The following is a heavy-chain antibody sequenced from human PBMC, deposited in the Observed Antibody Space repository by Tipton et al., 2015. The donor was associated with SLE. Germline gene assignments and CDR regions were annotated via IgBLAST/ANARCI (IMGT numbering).Heavy chain of an antibody. CDR3: VTRAWLDY. D-gene: IGHD6-19*01. CDR2: INEDGSET. J-gene: IGHJ4*02. V-gene: IGHV3-7*01. Sequence: SLRLSCAASGFTFRTHSMNWVRQAPGRGLEWVANINEDGSETHYVDSVKGRFTISRDNAKNSLYLQMDNLRVEDTSTYYCVTRAWLDYWGQGTLVTVPS. CDR1: GFTFRTHS.